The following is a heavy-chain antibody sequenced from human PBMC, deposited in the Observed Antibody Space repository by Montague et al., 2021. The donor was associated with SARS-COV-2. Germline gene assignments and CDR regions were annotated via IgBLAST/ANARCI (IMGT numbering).Heavy chain of an antibody. CDR1: GFIVGDYA. CDR3: GKAFASNARWMQSPIDY. V-gene: IGHV3-9*01. D-gene: IGHD5-12*01. CDR2: IRWDRGDR. Sequence: SLRLSCAASGFIVGDYAMHWVRQRPGKGLEWVSSIRWDRGDRSYAASVEGRFSISRDDAKNSLYLQMDSLRPEDTALYYCGKAFASNARWMQSPIDYWGQGTPVIVSS. J-gene: IGHJ4*02.